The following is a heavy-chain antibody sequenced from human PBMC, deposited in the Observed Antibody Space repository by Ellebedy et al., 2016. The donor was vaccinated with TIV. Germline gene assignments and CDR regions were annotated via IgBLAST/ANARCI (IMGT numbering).Heavy chain of an antibody. Sequence: GESLKISCAASGFTFRSYGMHWVRQAPGKGLGWVAVIWYDGSNKYYADSVKGRFTISRDNSQNTLSLQLNSLRAEDTAVYYCARGGPGSSSPYDYWGQGTLVTVSS. D-gene: IGHD2-2*01. CDR3: ARGGPGSSSPYDY. V-gene: IGHV3-33*01. J-gene: IGHJ4*02. CDR1: GFTFRSYG. CDR2: IWYDGSNK.